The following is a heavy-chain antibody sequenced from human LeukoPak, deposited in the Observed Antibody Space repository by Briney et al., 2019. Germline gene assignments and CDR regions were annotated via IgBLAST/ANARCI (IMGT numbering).Heavy chain of an antibody. CDR2: IRYDGSNK. V-gene: IGHV3-30*02. J-gene: IGHJ4*02. D-gene: IGHD3-16*02. CDR1: GFTFSSYG. Sequence: PGGSLRLSCAASGFTFSSYGMHWVRQAPAKGLEWVAFIRYDGSNKYYADSVKGRFTISRDNSKNTLYLQMNSLRAEDTAVYYCAKEVLKEFSPTYYFDYWGQGTLVTVSS. CDR3: AKEVLKEFSPTYYFDY.